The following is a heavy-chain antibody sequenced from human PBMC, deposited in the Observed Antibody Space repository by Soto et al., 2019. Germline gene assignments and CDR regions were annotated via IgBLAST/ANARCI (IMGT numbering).Heavy chain of an antibody. J-gene: IGHJ6*02. CDR1: GGSISSNW. D-gene: IGHD6-19*01. CDR3: ARVADGMDV. Sequence: QVQLQESGPGLVKPSGTLSLTCVVSGGSISSNWWSWVGQPPGKGLEWIGEISHVGSTNYNPSLKSRVTISVDKSKNQFSLNLNSVTAADTAVYYCARVADGMDVWGRGTTVTVSS. V-gene: IGHV4-4*02. CDR2: ISHVGST.